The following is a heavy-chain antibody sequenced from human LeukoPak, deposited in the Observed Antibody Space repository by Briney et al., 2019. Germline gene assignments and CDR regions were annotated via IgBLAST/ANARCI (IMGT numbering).Heavy chain of an antibody. Sequence: GGSLRLSCAASGFTFSNYGMQWVRQAPGKGLEWVSVIWYDGGNKYYADSVKGRFTISRDNSKNTLYLQMNSLRAEDTAVYYCASGGIMGATDSFDYWGQGTLVTVSS. CDR1: GFTFSNYG. CDR3: ASGGIMGATDSFDY. V-gene: IGHV3-33*08. J-gene: IGHJ4*02. D-gene: IGHD1-26*01. CDR2: IWYDGGNK.